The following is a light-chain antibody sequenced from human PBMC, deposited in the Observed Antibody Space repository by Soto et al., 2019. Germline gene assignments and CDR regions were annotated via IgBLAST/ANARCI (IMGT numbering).Light chain of an antibody. CDR1: QSVSSSY. J-gene: IGKJ1*01. CDR3: QQYGSSRVT. V-gene: IGKV3-20*01. CDR2: GAS. Sequence: EFVLTQSPGTLSLSPGEIATLSFSASQSVSSSYLAWYQQKPGQAPRLLIYGASSRATGIPDRFSGSGSGTDFTLTISRLEPEDFAVYYCQQYGSSRVTFGQGTKVDI.